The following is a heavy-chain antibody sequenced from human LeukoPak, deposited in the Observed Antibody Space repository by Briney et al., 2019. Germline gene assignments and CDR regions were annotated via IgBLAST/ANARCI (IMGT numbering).Heavy chain of an antibody. Sequence: GGSLRLSCAASGFTFSTYCMSWVRQAPGKGLEWVAHIEKDGSAKYYVDSVKGRFTISRDNAKKSLYLQMNSLRAEDTAVYYCARYPISIFMYGDAFDIWGQGTMVTVSS. D-gene: IGHD3-3*02. CDR2: IEKDGSAK. J-gene: IGHJ3*02. CDR3: ARYPISIFMYGDAFDI. V-gene: IGHV3-7*01. CDR1: GFTFSTYC.